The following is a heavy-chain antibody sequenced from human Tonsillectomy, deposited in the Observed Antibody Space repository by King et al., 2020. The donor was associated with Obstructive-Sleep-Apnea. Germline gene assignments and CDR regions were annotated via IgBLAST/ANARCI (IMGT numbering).Heavy chain of an antibody. Sequence: QLQESGPGLVKPSQTLSLTCTVSGGSISSGGYYWSWIRQHPGKGLEWIGYIYYSGSTYYNPSLKSRVTISVDTSKNQFSPKLSSVTAADTAVYYCARDPTNNPNWFDPWGQGTLVTVSS. CDR1: GGSISSGGYY. V-gene: IGHV4-31*03. J-gene: IGHJ5*02. D-gene: IGHD1/OR15-1a*01. CDR3: ARDPTNNPNWFDP. CDR2: IYYSGST.